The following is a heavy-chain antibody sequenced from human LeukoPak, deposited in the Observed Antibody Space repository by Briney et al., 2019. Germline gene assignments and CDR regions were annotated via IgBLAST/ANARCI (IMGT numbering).Heavy chain of an antibody. J-gene: IGHJ5*02. V-gene: IGHV1-69*13. Sequence: SVKVSCKASGGTFSSYAISWVRQAPGQGLEWMGGIIPIFGTANYAQKFQGRVTITADESTSTAYMELSSLRSEDTAVYYCARDQGDSSSWYVWFDPWGQGTLVTVSS. CDR1: GGTFSSYA. CDR2: IIPIFGTA. CDR3: ARDQGDSSSWYVWFDP. D-gene: IGHD6-13*01.